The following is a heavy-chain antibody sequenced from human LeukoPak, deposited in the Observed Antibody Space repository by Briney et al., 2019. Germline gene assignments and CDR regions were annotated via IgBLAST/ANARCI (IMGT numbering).Heavy chain of an antibody. J-gene: IGHJ6*02. Sequence: GASVKVSCKASGYTFTGYYMHWVRQAPGQGLEWMGWINPNSGGTNYAQKFQGWVTITRDTSISTAYMELSRLRSDDTAVYYCAREISTVTTADYGMDVWGQGTTVTVSS. CDR3: AREISTVTTADYGMDV. CDR1: GYTFTGYY. D-gene: IGHD4-17*01. CDR2: INPNSGGT. V-gene: IGHV1-2*04.